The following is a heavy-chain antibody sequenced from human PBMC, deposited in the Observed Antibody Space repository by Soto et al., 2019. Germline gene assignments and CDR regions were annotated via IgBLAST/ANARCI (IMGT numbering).Heavy chain of an antibody. Sequence: GGSLRLSCAASGFSFEIYWMGWVRQAPGKGLEWVANINPDGSGEYYLDSVKGRFTISRDNAKNSVYLRMNSLVGDDTAVYYCARENWFFDYWGQGTPVTVSS. CDR3: ARENWFFDY. V-gene: IGHV3-7*01. CDR2: INPDGSGE. CDR1: GFSFEIYW. D-gene: IGHD3-10*01. J-gene: IGHJ4*02.